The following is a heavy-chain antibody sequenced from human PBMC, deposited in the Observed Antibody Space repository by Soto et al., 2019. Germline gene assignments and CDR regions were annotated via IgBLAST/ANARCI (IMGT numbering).Heavy chain of an antibody. Sequence: GGSLRLSCADSGVSFIDSAIQWVRQASGKGLEWVGRIRSKANDYATAYAASVKGRFTISRDDSKNTAYLQMNSLKTEDTAVYYCVRHVGETYFDFWGQGT. CDR2: IRSKANDYAT. CDR3: VRHVGETYFDF. D-gene: IGHD2-21*01. V-gene: IGHV3-73*01. J-gene: IGHJ4*02. CDR1: GVSFIDSA.